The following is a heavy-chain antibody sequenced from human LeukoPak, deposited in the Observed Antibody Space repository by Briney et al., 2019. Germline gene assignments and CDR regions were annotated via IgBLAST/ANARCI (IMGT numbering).Heavy chain of an antibody. CDR1: GFTFSGFW. CDR3: ARAGSFWHYVY. CDR2: IKQDGSEK. V-gene: IGHV3-7*01. Sequence: GGSLRLSCAASGFTFSGFWMSWVRQTPGKGLEWVANIKQDGSEKYYVDSVKGRFTISRDNAKNSLSLQMNGLRVEDTAVYYCARAGSFWHYVYWGQGTPVTVSS. J-gene: IGHJ4*02. D-gene: IGHD1-7*01.